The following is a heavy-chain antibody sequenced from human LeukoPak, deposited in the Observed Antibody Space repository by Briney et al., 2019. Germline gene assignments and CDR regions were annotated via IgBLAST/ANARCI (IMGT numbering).Heavy chain of an antibody. V-gene: IGHV3-30*09. D-gene: IGHD3-22*01. CDR3: ARGGQSYYVSSGYPNPADY. Sequence: GGSLRLSCAASGFTFSSYAMHWVRQAPGKGLEWVALILFDGTNKYYSDSVKGRFAISRDNSKNTLYLQMNSLRPEDTAVYLCARGGQSYYVSSGYPNPADYWGQGTLVTVSS. CDR1: GFTFSSYA. CDR2: ILFDGTNK. J-gene: IGHJ4*02.